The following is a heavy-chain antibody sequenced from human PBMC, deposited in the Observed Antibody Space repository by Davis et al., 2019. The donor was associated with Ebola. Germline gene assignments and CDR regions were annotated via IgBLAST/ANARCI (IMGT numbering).Heavy chain of an antibody. J-gene: IGHJ4*02. V-gene: IGHV1-18*04. CDR3: ARVLGSSWPGGY. D-gene: IGHD6-13*01. CDR2: ISAYNGNT. Sequence: AASVKVSCKASGYTFTSYCISWVRQAPGQGLEWMGWISAYNGNTNYAQKLQGRVTMTTDTSTSTAYMELRSLGSEDTTVYYGARVLGSSWPGGYWGQGTLVTVSS. CDR1: GYTFTSYC.